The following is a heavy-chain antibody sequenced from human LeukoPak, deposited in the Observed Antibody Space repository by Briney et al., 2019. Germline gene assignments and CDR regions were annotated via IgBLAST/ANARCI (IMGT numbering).Heavy chain of an antibody. CDR1: GFTFSDYY. J-gene: IGHJ4*02. CDR2: ISSSGSTI. D-gene: IGHD3-22*01. CDR3: ARVEEWLLLRYFDY. V-gene: IGHV3-11*01. Sequence: GGSLRLSCAASGFTFSDYYMSWIRQAPGKGLEWVSYISSSGSTIYYADSVKGRFTISRDNAKNSLYLQMNSLRAEDTAVYYCARVEEWLLLRYFDYWGQGTLVTVSS.